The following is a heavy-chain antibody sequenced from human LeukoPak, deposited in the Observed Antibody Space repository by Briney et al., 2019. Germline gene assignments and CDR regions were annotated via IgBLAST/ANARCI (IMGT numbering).Heavy chain of an antibody. CDR2: ISEDGSIT. V-gene: IGHV3-43*02. D-gene: IGHD3-10*01. CDR1: GFTFDNCA. J-gene: IGHJ4*02. CDR3: AKDPRREYYFDF. Sequence: PGGSLRLSCVASGFTFDNCAMHWVRQVPGKGLEWVAIISEDGSITYYADSVKGRFSISRDNSKNSLYLQMNSLRCEDTAFYYCAKDPRREYYFDFWGQGTRVTVSS.